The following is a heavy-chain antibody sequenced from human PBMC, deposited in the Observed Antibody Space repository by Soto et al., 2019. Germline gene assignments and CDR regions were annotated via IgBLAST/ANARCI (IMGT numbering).Heavy chain of an antibody. Sequence: PGGSLRLSCAASGFTFSSYSMNWVRQAPGKGLEWVSYISSSSSTIYYADSVKGRFTISRDNAKNSLYLQMNSLRAEDTAVYYCARGMGIAARGVLRKYYFDYWGQGTLVTVSS. V-gene: IGHV3-48*01. CDR3: ARGMGIAARGVLRKYYFDY. J-gene: IGHJ4*02. CDR2: ISSSSSTI. CDR1: GFTFSSYS. D-gene: IGHD6-13*01.